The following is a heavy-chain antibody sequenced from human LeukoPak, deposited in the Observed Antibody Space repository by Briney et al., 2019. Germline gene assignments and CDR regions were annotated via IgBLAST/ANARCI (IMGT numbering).Heavy chain of an antibody. D-gene: IGHD1-7*01. CDR1: GYTFTSYY. V-gene: IGHV1-46*01. J-gene: IGHJ3*02. CDR3: AREKWTGTNEADAFDI. Sequence: ASVKVSCKASGYTFTSYYMHWVRQAPGQGLEWMGTINPSGGSTSYAQKFQGRVTITTDESTSTAYMELSSLRSEDTAVYYCAREKWTGTNEADAFDIWGQGAMVTVSS. CDR2: INPSGGST.